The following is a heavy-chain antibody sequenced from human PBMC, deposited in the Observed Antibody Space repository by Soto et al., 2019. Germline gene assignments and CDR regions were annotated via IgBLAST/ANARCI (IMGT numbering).Heavy chain of an antibody. D-gene: IGHD3-10*01. CDR1: GCSISAYY. CDR3: GRDDYGIFPY. J-gene: IGHJ4*02. CDR2: IDPKNGGT. V-gene: IGHV1-2*02. Sequence: ASVKVSCKASGCSISAYYIHWVRQAPGQGLEWMGWIDPKNGGTVSAQKFQGRLTMTRDTSISTVYMDLSGLTSDDTALYYCGRDDYGIFPYWGQGSLVTVS.